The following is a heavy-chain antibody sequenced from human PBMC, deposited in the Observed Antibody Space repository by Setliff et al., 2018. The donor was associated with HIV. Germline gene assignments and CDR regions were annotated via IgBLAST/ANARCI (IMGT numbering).Heavy chain of an antibody. CDR2: INPNSGGT. CDR1: GYSFTDYY. J-gene: IGHJ6*03. Sequence: ASVKVSCKASGYSFTDYYIHWVRQAPGQGLEWMGWINPNSGGTNYAQKFQGWVTMTRDTSTSTVYMELSSLRSEDTAVYYCARNPRIAVAGTDYYYYMDVWGKGTTVTVSS. V-gene: IGHV1-2*04. CDR3: ARNPRIAVAGTDYYYYMDV. D-gene: IGHD6-19*01.